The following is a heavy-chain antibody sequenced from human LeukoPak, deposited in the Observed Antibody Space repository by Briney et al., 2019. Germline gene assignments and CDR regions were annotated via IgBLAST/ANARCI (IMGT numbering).Heavy chain of an antibody. D-gene: IGHD6-6*01. CDR1: GGSISSGGYY. V-gene: IGHV4-61*08. J-gene: IGHJ5*02. CDR3: ARDLDRSSSSPWFDP. CDR2: IYYSGST. Sequence: PSQTLSLTCTVSGGSISSGGYYWSWIRQPPGKGLEWIGYIYYSGSTNYNPSLKSRVTISVDTSKNQFSLKLSSVTAADTAVYYCARDLDRSSSSPWFDPWGQGTLVTVSS.